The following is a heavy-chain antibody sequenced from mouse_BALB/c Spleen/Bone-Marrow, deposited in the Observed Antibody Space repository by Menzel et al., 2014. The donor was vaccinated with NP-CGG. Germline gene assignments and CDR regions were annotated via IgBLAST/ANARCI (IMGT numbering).Heavy chain of an antibody. CDR2: INPYNGAT. Sequence: VQLKQSGPELVKPGASVKISCKASGYSFTGYYMHWVKQNPVKSLEWIGRINPYNGATSYNQNFKDKASSTVDKSSSTAYMELHSLTSEDSAVYYCARRNYGNSYWYFDVWGAGTTVTVSS. J-gene: IGHJ1*01. V-gene: IGHV1-31*01. CDR1: GYSFTGYY. CDR3: ARRNYGNSYWYFDV. D-gene: IGHD1-1*01.